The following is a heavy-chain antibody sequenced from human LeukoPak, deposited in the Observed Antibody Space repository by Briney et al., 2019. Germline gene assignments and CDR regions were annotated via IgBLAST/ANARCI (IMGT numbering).Heavy chain of an antibody. CDR2: INHSGST. CDR3: ARGLGYCSSTSCYAGTFVWFDP. V-gene: IGHV4-34*01. D-gene: IGHD2-2*01. J-gene: IGHJ5*02. CDR1: GGSFSGYY. Sequence: PSETLFLTCAVYGGSFSGYYWSWIRQPPGKGLEWIGEINHSGSTNYNPSLKSRVTISVDTSKNQFSLKLSSVTAADTAVYYCARGLGYCSSTSCYAGTFVWFDPWGQGTLVTVSS.